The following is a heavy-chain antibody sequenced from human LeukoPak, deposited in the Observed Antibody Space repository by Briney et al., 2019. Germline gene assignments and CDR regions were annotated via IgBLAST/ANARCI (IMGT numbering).Heavy chain of an antibody. Sequence: GASVKVSCKASGYTFTGYYMHWVRQAPGQGLEWMGIIKPSGGSTSYARKFQGRVTMTRDTSTSTVYMELSSLRSEDTAVYYCARDLKSRNGQSTHYGDTIQRDYWGQGTLVTVSS. J-gene: IGHJ4*02. CDR1: GYTFTGYY. CDR2: IKPSGGST. D-gene: IGHD4-17*01. V-gene: IGHV1-46*01. CDR3: ARDLKSRNGQSTHYGDTIQRDY.